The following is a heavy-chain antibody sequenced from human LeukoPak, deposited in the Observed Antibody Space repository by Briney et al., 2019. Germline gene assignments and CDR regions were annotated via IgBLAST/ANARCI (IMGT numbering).Heavy chain of an antibody. CDR3: ANDLVRGVTGH. Sequence: GRSLRLSCAASGFTFSSYGMHWVRQAPGKGLEWVAVISYDGSNKYYADSVKGRFTISRDNSKNTLYLQMNSLRAEDTAAYYCANDLVRGVTGHWGQGPLVTVPS. CDR2: ISYDGSNK. J-gene: IGHJ1*01. V-gene: IGHV3-30*18. D-gene: IGHD3-10*01. CDR1: GFTFSSYG.